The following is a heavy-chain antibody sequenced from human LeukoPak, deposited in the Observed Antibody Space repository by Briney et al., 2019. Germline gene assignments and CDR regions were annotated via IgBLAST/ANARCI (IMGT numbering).Heavy chain of an antibody. V-gene: IGHV1-69*06. J-gene: IGHJ2*01. CDR1: GGTFSSYA. Sequence: ASVKVSCKASGGTFSSYAISWVGQAAGQGLEWMGGIIPIFGTANYAQKFQGRVTITADKSTSTAYMELSSLRSEDTAVYYCARGVRVTATHWYFDLWGRGTLVTVSS. CDR3: ARGVRVTATHWYFDL. CDR2: IIPIFGTA. D-gene: IGHD2-21*02.